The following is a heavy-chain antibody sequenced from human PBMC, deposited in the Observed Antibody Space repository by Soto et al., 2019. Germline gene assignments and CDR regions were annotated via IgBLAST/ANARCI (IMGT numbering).Heavy chain of an antibody. CDR1: GYTFTGYY. CDR2: INPNSGGT. J-gene: IGHJ3*02. Sequence: ASVKVSCKASGYTFTGYYMHWVRQAPGQGLEWMGWINPNSGGTNYAQKFQGRVTMTRDTSISTAYMELSRLRSDDTAVYYCARDERLRYFDWSPPASAFDIWGQGTMVTVSS. D-gene: IGHD3-9*01. V-gene: IGHV1-2*02. CDR3: ARDERLRYFDWSPPASAFDI.